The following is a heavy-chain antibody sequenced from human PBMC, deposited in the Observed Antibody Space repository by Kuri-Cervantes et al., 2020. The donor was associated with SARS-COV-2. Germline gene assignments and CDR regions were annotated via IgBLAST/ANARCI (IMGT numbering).Heavy chain of an antibody. D-gene: IGHD2-2*01. CDR1: GFTFDDYA. J-gene: IGHJ3*02. V-gene: IGHV3-43D*03. Sequence: GESLKISCAASGFTFDDYAMHWVRQAPGKGLEWVSLISWDGGSTYYADSVKGRFTISRDNSKNSLYLQMNSLRAEDTAVYYCARVAHALKGYCSSTSCYGQAETGYAFDIWGQGTMVTVSS. CDR3: ARVAHALKGYCSSTSCYGQAETGYAFDI. CDR2: ISWDGGST.